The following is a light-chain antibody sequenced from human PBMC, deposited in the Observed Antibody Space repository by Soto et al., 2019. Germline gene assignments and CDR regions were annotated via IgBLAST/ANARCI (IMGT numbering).Light chain of an antibody. CDR1: SSNIGRNT. Sequence: QSVLTQPPSASGTPGQRVTISCSGSSSNIGRNTVNWYQQLPGTAPKLLIYSNSQRPSGVPDRFSGSKSGTSASLAISGLQSEDEADYYCAAWDYSLNGWVFGGGTKLTVL. CDR2: SNS. CDR3: AAWDYSLNGWV. J-gene: IGLJ3*02. V-gene: IGLV1-44*01.